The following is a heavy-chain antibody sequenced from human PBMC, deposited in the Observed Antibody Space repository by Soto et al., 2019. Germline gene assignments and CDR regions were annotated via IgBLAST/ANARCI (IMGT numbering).Heavy chain of an antibody. D-gene: IGHD3-3*01. CDR3: ARGGVSTRTFDY. V-gene: IGHV5-51*01. CDR1: GYNFAVYW. Sequence: GESLKISWKGSGYNFAVYWNAWVRQMPGKGLELMGIIYPSDSDTRYRPSFQGQVTISADKSISSAYLQWSSLRASDTAMYYCARGGVSTRTFDYWGQGTPVTVSS. J-gene: IGHJ4*02. CDR2: IYPSDSDT.